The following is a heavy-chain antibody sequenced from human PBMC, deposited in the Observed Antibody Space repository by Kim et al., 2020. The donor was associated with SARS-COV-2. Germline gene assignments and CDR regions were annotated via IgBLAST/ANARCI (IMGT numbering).Heavy chain of an antibody. CDR2: K. J-gene: IGHJ4*02. CDR3: ARYTTGLIWDY. D-gene: IGHD4-4*01. V-gene: IGHV3-33*01. Sequence: KYYADSVNGRFTISSDNAKNTLYLQMHSLRAEDTAVYSYARYTTGLIWDYWGQGTLVTVSS.